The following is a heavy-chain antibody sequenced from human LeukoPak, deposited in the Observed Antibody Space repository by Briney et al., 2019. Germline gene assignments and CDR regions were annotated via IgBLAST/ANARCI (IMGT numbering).Heavy chain of an antibody. CDR2: ISGSGGNT. J-gene: IGHJ4*01. V-gene: IGHV3-23*01. Sequence: GGSLRLSCAASGFTFASYAVSWFRQAPGKGLEWVSSISGSGGNTYYIDSVKGRFTISRDNSKNTLYLQMNSLRAEDTAVYYCARPVGITNRVMEDYWGHGTLVTVSS. CDR3: ARPVGITNRVMEDY. CDR1: GFTFASYA. D-gene: IGHD2-8*01.